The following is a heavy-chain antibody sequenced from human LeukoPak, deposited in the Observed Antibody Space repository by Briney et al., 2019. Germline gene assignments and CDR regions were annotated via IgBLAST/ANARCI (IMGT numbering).Heavy chain of an antibody. D-gene: IGHD4-11*01. J-gene: IGHJ6*03. CDR1: GGSISSGSYY. Sequence: SETLSLSCTVSGGSISSGSYYWSWIRQPAGKGLEWMGHIYTSGSTNYNPSLKSRVTISVDTSKNQFSLRLSSVTAADTAVYYCARVYTYYYYYMDVWGEGTTVTVSS. V-gene: IGHV4-61*09. CDR3: ARVYTYYYYYMDV. CDR2: IYTSGST.